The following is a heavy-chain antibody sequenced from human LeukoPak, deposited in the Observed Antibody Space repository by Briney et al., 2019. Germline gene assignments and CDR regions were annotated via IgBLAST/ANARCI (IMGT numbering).Heavy chain of an antibody. V-gene: IGHV1-46*01. CDR2: INPSGGST. J-gene: IGHJ4*02. CDR3: ARDVASSGYYWD. CDR1: GYTVTSYY. Sequence: ASVKVSCKASGYTVTSYYMHWVRQAPGQGLEWMGIINPSGGSTSYAQEFQGRVTMTRDTSTSTVYMELSSLRSDDTAVYYCARDVASSGYYWDWGQGTLVTVSS. D-gene: IGHD3-22*01.